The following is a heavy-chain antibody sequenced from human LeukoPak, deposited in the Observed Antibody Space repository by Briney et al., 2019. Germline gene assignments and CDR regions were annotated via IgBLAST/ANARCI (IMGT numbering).Heavy chain of an antibody. Sequence: GGSLRLSCAASGFTFSSYAMHWVRQAPGKGLEWVAVISYDGSNKYYADSVKGRFTISRDNSKNTLYPQMNSLRAEDTAAYYCARDPSPYYDFWSGYHDAFDIWGQGTMVTVSS. CDR3: ARDPSPYYDFWSGYHDAFDI. J-gene: IGHJ3*02. CDR1: GFTFSSYA. CDR2: ISYDGSNK. D-gene: IGHD3-3*01. V-gene: IGHV3-30*01.